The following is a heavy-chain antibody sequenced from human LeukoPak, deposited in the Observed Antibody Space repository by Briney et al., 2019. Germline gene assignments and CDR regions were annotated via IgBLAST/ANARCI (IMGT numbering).Heavy chain of an antibody. D-gene: IGHD3-22*01. CDR3: ARSEYYYDSSGSRPLWYFDY. Sequence: SQTLSLTCTVSGGSISSGDYYWSWIRQLPGKGLEWIGYIYYSGSTYYNPSLKSRVTISVDTSKNQFSLKLSSVTAADTAVYYCARSEYYYDSSGSRPLWYFDYWGQGTLVTVSS. J-gene: IGHJ4*02. CDR1: GGSISSGDYY. V-gene: IGHV4-30-4*01. CDR2: IYYSGST.